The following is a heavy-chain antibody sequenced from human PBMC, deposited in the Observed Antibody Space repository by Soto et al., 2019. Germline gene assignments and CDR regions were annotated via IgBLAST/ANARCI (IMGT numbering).Heavy chain of an antibody. Sequence: EQLQQLGAGLFKPSETLSLTCAVYGGFVSSGIYYWSWIRQPPGKGLEWIGEMSHSGGTPFNPCVQSEVTISVDTSTDQVSLKMSCVTAADTARYYGARVERVTATTFVDAFDILGLASMVTVSS. CDR3: ARVERVTATTFVDAFDI. J-gene: IGHJ3*02. D-gene: IGHD2-21*02. CDR1: GGFVSSGIYY. V-gene: IGHV4-34*01. CDR2: MSHSGGT.